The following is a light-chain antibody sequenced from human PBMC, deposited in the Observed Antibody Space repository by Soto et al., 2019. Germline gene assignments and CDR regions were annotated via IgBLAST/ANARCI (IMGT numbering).Light chain of an antibody. V-gene: IGLV1-44*01. CDR1: SSNIGSNT. CDR2: NNN. J-gene: IGLJ1*01. Sequence: QSVLTQPPSASGTHGQRVTISCSGSSSNIGSNTVNWYQQLPGTAPKLLIYNNNQRPSGVPDRFSGSKSGTSASLAISGLQSEDEADYYCAAWDDSLNGLVFGTGTKVTVL. CDR3: AAWDDSLNGLV.